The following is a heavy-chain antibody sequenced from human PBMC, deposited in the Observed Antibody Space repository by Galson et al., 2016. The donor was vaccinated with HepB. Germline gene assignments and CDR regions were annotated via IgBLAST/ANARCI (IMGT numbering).Heavy chain of an antibody. V-gene: IGHV3-7*02. Sequence: SLRLSCAASEFTFSYYWMSWVRQTPGKGLEWVANIKQDGSEKYYVDSVKGRFTISRDNARNPLYLQMNSLRAEDTAVYYCAAIYYDSSQVWDAFDIWGQGTMVTVSS. CDR3: AAIYYDSSQVWDAFDI. CDR1: EFTFSYYW. CDR2: IKQDGSEK. D-gene: IGHD3-16*01. J-gene: IGHJ3*02.